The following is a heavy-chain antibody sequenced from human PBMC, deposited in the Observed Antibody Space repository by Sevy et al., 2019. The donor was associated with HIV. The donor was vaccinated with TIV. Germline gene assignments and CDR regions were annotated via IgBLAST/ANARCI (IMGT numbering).Heavy chain of an antibody. CDR2: ISGSGGST. CDR3: AKRPGVRLVDY. D-gene: IGHD6-19*01. Sequence: GGSLRLSCAASGFTFSSYAMSWVRQAPGKGLEWVSAISGSGGSTYYADSVKGRFTISRDNSKNTLYLQMNSLGAEDTAVYYFAKRPGVRLVDYWGQGTLVTVSS. J-gene: IGHJ4*02. CDR1: GFTFSSYA. V-gene: IGHV3-23*01.